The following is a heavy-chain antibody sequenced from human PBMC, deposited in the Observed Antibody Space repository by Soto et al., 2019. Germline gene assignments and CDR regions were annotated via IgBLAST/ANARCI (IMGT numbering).Heavy chain of an antibody. V-gene: IGHV3-15*01. Sequence: EVQLVESGGGLVKPGGSLRLSCAASGFTFSNAWMSWVRQAPGKGLEWVGRIKSKTDGGTTDYAAPVKGRFTISRDESKNTLHQKNSRKKTDDTAVYYSTIVYVVMGDYYYYGMDVWGQGTTVTVSS. CDR1: GFTFSNAW. CDR2: IKSKTDGGTT. CDR3: TIVYVVMGDYYYYGMDV. D-gene: IGHD2-8*01. J-gene: IGHJ6*02.